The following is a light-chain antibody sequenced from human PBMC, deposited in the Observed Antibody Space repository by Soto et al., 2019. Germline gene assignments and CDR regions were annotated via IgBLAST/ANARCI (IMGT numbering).Light chain of an antibody. CDR3: PQYGISHST. Sequence: EIVLTHSPGTLSLSPGERATLSCRASQSVSSSYLAWYQQKPGQAPRLLIYGASSRATGIPDRFSGSGSGTDLTLTISRLEPEDFPVYYCPQYGISHSTLGQGTKVDIK. V-gene: IGKV3-20*01. CDR1: QSVSSSY. CDR2: GAS. J-gene: IGKJ1*01.